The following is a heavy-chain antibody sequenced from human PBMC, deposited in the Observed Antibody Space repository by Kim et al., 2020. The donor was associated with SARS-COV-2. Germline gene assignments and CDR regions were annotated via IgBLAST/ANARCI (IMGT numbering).Heavy chain of an antibody. CDR3: ARGDTAMVCGINTYYYYGMDG. Sequence: SETLSLTCTVSCGSISSGGYYSRWIRQHPVKGPEWIGSIYSSGTTYYNPSLKSRVTISVDTSKNQFSLQLSSVTAADTAVYFCARGDTAMVCGINTYYYYGMDGWGQGATVTDSS. D-gene: IGHD5-18*01. CDR2: IYSSGTT. J-gene: IGHJ6*02. CDR1: CGSISSGGYY. V-gene: IGHV4-31*03.